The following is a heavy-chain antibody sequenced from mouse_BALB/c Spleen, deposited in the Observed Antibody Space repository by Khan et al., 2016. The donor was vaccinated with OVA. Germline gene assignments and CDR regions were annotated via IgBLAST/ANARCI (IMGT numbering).Heavy chain of an antibody. CDR3: ARRDYGSSYGFAY. J-gene: IGHJ3*01. CDR2: IWSGGST. Sequence: QVRLQQSGPGLVQPSQSLSITCTVSDFSLTNYGVHWVRQSPGQGLEWLGVIWSGGSTAYNVAFISRLSITKDNSTSQVFFKMNSLQVDDTAIYYCARRDYGSSYGFAYWGQGTLVTVSA. D-gene: IGHD1-1*01. CDR1: DFSLTNYG. V-gene: IGHV2-4-1*01.